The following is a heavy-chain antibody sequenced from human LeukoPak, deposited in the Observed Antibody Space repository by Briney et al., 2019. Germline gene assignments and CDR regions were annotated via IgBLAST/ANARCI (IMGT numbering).Heavy chain of an antibody. Sequence: GGSLRLSCAASGFTFSSYSMNWVRQAPGKGLEWVSYISSSSTIYYADSVKGRFTISRDNAKNSLYLQMNSLRDEDTAVYYCARVVGAKDAFDIWGQGTMVTVSS. V-gene: IGHV3-48*02. J-gene: IGHJ3*02. CDR2: ISSSSTI. CDR3: ARVVGAKDAFDI. CDR1: GFTFSSYS. D-gene: IGHD1-26*01.